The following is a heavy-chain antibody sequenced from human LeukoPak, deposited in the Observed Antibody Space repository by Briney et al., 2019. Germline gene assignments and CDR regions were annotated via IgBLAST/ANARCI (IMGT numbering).Heavy chain of an antibody. CDR3: AKRGCDTTTCSYYFDY. CDR2: IGTGGSGGT. D-gene: IGHD2-2*01. CDR1: GFTFSSYS. V-gene: IGHV3-23*01. J-gene: IGHJ4*02. Sequence: GGSLRLSCAASGFTFSSYSMSWVRQVPGKGLEWVSVIGTGGSGGTSYADSVRGRFTMSRDNSKDTLFLQMNSLRAEDTAVYYCAKRGCDTTTCSYYFDYWGRGTLVTVSS.